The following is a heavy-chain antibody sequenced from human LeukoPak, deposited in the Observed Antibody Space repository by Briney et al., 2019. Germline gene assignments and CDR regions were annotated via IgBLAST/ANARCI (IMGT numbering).Heavy chain of an antibody. Sequence: GGSLRLSCAASGFTFSSYSMNWVRQAPGKGLEWVSYISSSSSTIYYADSVKGRFTISRDNAKNSLYLQMNSLRAEDTAVYYCARSARDILTGYQPYYFDYWGQGTLVTVSS. CDR2: ISSSSSTI. V-gene: IGHV3-48*04. CDR3: ARSARDILTGYQPYYFDY. CDR1: GFTFSSYS. D-gene: IGHD3-9*01. J-gene: IGHJ4*02.